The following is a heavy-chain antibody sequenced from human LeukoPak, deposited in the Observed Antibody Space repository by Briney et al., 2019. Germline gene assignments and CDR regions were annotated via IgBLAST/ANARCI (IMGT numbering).Heavy chain of an antibody. V-gene: IGHV1-18*01. CDR1: GYTFTSYG. Sequence: ASVKVSCKASGYTFTSYGISWARQAPGQGLEWMGWISAYNGNTNYAQKLQGRVTMTTDTSTNTAYMELRSLGSDDTAVYYCARDYYDSSGYYRGGDYFDYWGQGTLVTVSS. D-gene: IGHD3-22*01. CDR2: ISAYNGNT. CDR3: ARDYYDSSGYYRGGDYFDY. J-gene: IGHJ4*02.